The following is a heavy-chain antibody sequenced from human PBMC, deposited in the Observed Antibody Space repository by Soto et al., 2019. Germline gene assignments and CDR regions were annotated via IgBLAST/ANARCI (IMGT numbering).Heavy chain of an antibody. V-gene: IGHV1-8*01. CDR3: ARMETFGSLNWFDP. CDR1: GYSFTNND. CDR2: MNPGSDDT. D-gene: IGHD3-16*01. Sequence: ASVKVSCKASGYSFTNNDVSWVRQATGQGLEWMGWMNPGSDDTGYAQRFQGRVTMTRDISIATAYMELSSLRSDDTAIYYCARMETFGSLNWFDPWGQGTLVTVSS. J-gene: IGHJ5*02.